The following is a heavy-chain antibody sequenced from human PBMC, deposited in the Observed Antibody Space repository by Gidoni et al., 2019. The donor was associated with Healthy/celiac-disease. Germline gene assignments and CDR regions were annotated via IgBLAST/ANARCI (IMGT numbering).Heavy chain of an antibody. D-gene: IGHD3-10*01. J-gene: IGHJ5*02. CDR3: ARGLYRGYYGSGSYTFLNWFDP. Sequence: QVQLVQSGAEVKKPGASVKVSCKASGYTFTSYDITWVRQATGQGLEWMGWMNPNSGNTGYAQKFQGRVTMTRNTSISTAYMELSSLRSEDTAVYYCARGLYRGYYGSGSYTFLNWFDPWGQGTLVTVSS. V-gene: IGHV1-8*01. CDR1: GYTFTSYD. CDR2: MNPNSGNT.